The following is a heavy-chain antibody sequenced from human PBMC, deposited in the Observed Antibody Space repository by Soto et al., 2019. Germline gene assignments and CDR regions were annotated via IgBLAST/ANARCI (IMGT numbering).Heavy chain of an antibody. CDR1: GGSFSGYY. V-gene: IGHV4-34*01. CDR3: AVRKYYYGMDV. D-gene: IGHD3-16*01. J-gene: IGHJ6*02. CDR2: INHSGST. Sequence: SDTLSLTCAVYGGSFSGYYWSWIRQPPGKGLEWIGEINHSGSTNYNPSLKSRVTISVDTSKNQFSLKLSSVTAADTAVYYCAVRKYYYGMDVWGQGTTVTVS.